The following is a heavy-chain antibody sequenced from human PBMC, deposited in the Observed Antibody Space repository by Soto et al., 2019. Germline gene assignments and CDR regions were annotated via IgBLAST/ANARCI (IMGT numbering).Heavy chain of an antibody. D-gene: IGHD3-22*01. Sequence: QVQLVQSGAEVKKPGSSVKVSCTASGGAFRNYAVSWVRQAPGQGLEWMGAVMPTFGAGVYAQKFQGRLTIFADESTNAAYLNVSSLTFEDAAIHYCAASRGFYEAMDAWGQGTTLTVSS. CDR1: GGAFRNYA. CDR3: AASRGFYEAMDA. J-gene: IGHJ6*02. V-gene: IGHV1-69*01. CDR2: VMPTFGAG.